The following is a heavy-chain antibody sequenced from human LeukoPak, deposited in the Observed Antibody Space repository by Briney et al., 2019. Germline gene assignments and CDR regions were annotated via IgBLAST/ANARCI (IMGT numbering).Heavy chain of an antibody. CDR1: GYNFSSYY. D-gene: IGHD3-16*01. CDR2: SNPSRGTT. CDR3: ARDATRGIGGSYDLDF. Sequence: ASVKLSCKASGYNFSSYYIQWVRQDPGQGLEWMGLSNPSRGTTAYAPKFQGRVTMTRDTSSNTVYMELRGLRSDDTAIYYCARDATRGIGGSYDLDFWGQGSLVTVSS. V-gene: IGHV1-46*01. J-gene: IGHJ4*02.